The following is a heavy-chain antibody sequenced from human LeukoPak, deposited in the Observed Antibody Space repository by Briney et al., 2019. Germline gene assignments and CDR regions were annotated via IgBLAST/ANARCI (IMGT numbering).Heavy chain of an antibody. CDR2: IYPGDSDT. V-gene: IGHV5-51*01. CDR3: ARRQYYYDSSGYYYWFDP. J-gene: IGHJ5*02. Sequence: GESLKISGKGSGYSFTSYWIGWVRQMPGKGLEWMGIIYPGDSDTRYSPSFQGQVTISADKSISTAYLQWSSLKASDTAMYYCARRQYYYDSSGYYYWFDPWGQGTLVTVSS. CDR1: GYSFTSYW. D-gene: IGHD3-22*01.